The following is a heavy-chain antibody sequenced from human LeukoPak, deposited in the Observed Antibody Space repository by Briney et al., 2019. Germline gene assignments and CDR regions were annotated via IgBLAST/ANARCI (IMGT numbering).Heavy chain of an antibody. D-gene: IGHD2-2*01. V-gene: IGHV1-2*07. CDR1: GYTLTGDY. J-gene: IGHJ5*02. CDR3: ARAPVVLVPAAIFTWFDP. Sequence: ASVKVSCKASGYTLTGDYVRGVGQAPGEAREWVGWSDPNSGGTHYSHKLQGGVTLTRDTSISTAYMELSRLRSDDPAVYYCARAPVVLVPAAIFTWFDPSRQGPLVTVSS. CDR2: SDPNSGGT.